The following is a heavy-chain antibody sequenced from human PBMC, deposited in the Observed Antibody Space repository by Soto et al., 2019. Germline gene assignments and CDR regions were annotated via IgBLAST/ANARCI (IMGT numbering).Heavy chain of an antibody. V-gene: IGHV4-31*03. CDR1: GGSISSGGYY. D-gene: IGHD3-10*01. J-gene: IGHJ4*02. CDR2: IYYSGST. Sequence: QVQLQESGPGLVKPSQTLSLTCTVSGGSISSGGYYWSWIRQHPGKGLEWIGYIYYSGSTYYNPSLKGRVTIAVDTSKIQFSRKLSSVTAADTAVYYCAREVRGVIEYYFDYWGQGTLVTVSS. CDR3: AREVRGVIEYYFDY.